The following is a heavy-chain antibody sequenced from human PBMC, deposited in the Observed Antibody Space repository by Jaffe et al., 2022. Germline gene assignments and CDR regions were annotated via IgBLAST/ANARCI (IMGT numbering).Heavy chain of an antibody. J-gene: IGHJ5*02. Sequence: EVQLVESGGGLVQPGGSLRLSCAASGFTVSSNYMSWVRQAPGKGLEWVSVIYSGGSTYYADSVKGRFTISRHNSKNTLYLQMNSLRAEDTAVYYCARAPVRGFGELLGFDPWGQGTLVTVSS. V-gene: IGHV3-53*04. CDR3: ARAPVRGFGELLGFDP. CDR1: GFTVSSNY. CDR2: IYSGGST. D-gene: IGHD3-10*01.